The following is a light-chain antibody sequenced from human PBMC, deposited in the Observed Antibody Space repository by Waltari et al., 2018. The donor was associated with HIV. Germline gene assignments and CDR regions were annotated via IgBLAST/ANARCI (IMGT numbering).Light chain of an antibody. CDR3: HQSHTTPWT. V-gene: IGKV1-39*01. CDR2: AAS. CDR1: QSVATY. Sequence: DIQMTQSPSSLSASVGDRVVVTCRTSQSVATYLNWYQQKPGKAPILLIYAASTLQTGVSSIFSGTGSGSEFTLTINNLQPDDFATYYCHQSHTTPWTFGQGTTV. J-gene: IGKJ1*01.